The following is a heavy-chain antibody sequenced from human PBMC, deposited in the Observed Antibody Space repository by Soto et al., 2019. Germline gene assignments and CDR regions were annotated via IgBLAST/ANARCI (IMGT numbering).Heavy chain of an antibody. CDR3: ARVTLNPPYNWFDP. V-gene: IGHV4-30-2*01. D-gene: IGHD3-16*01. CDR2: IYHSGST. CDR1: GGSISSGGYS. Sequence: QLQLQESGSGLVKPSQTLSLTCAVSGGSISSGGYSWSWIRQPPGKGLEWIGYIYHSGSTYYNPSLKSRVTISVDRSNNQFSLKLSSVTAADTAVYYCARVTLNPPYNWFDPWGQGSLVTVSS. J-gene: IGHJ5*02.